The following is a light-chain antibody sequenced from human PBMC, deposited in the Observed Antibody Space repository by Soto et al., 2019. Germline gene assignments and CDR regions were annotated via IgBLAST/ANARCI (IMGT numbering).Light chain of an antibody. Sequence: QSVLTQPPSTSGTPGQRVAISCSGTSSNIGRHTVNWYQQLPGTAPKLLIYGDDQRPSGIPDRFSGSKSGTSASLAISGLHSEDGVADDYASLDDRLNGPGFGGWTKLTVL. V-gene: IGLV1-44*01. CDR2: GDD. CDR3: ASLDDRLNGPG. CDR1: SSNIGRHT. J-gene: IGLJ3*02.